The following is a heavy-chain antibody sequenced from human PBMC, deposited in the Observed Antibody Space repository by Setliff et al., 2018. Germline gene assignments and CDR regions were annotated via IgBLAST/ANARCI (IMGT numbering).Heavy chain of an antibody. V-gene: IGHV4-39*02. CDR3: AKVDIDYIMTRDNTWQYIFYMDV. D-gene: IGHD5-12*01. Sequence: LSLTCTVSGGSISSGSYYWGWIRQPPRKGLEWIGSIHYSGSTYYNPSLKSRVTISVDTSKNHFSLRLSSVAATDTAVYYCAKVDIDYIMTRDNTWQYIFYMDVWGRGTTVTVSS. CDR2: IHYSGST. J-gene: IGHJ6*03. CDR1: GGSISSGSYY.